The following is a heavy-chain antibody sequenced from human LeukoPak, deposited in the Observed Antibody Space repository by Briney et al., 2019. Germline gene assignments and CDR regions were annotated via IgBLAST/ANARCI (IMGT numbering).Heavy chain of an antibody. CDR3: AKDSSGSYYLHLDY. Sequence: GGSLRLSCAASGFTFSNYAMSWVRQAPGKGLEWVSGITGSGATTDHADSVKGRFTISRDNSKNTLYLQMNSLRAEDTAVYYCAKDSSGSYYLHLDYWGQGTLVTVSS. CDR1: GFTFSNYA. V-gene: IGHV3-23*01. CDR2: ITGSGATT. J-gene: IGHJ4*02. D-gene: IGHD1-26*01.